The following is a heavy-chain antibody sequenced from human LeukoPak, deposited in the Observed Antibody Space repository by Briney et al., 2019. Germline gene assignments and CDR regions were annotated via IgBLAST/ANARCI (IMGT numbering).Heavy chain of an antibody. CDR1: GFTLNNFG. V-gene: IGHV3-33*06. D-gene: IGHD6-13*01. CDR3: VKETAADATFHFDY. CDR2: LWADGNTA. J-gene: IGHJ4*02. Sequence: GGSLRLSCAASGFTLNNFGMHWVRQVPGNGLEWLAVLWADGNTAHYADSVKGRFTISRDTSEKTLHLQMNSLRSEDTAVYYCVKETAADATFHFDYWGQGTLVTVSS.